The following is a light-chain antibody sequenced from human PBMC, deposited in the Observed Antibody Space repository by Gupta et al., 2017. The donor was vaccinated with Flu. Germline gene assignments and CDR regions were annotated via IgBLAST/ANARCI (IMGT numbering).Light chain of an antibody. J-gene: IGKJ2*03. CDR3: QQTYSSPPYS. V-gene: IGKV1-39*01. CDR2: AAS. Sequence: VGYRVTITCRASQSMSTYLNWYQQKPGKAPQLLIYAASTLQSGVPSRFSGSGSGTDFTLTISSLQPEDFATYYCQQTYSSPPYSFGQGTKLEIK. CDR1: QSMSTY.